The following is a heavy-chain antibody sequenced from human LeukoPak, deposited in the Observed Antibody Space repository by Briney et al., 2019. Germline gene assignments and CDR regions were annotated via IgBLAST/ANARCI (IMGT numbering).Heavy chain of an antibody. CDR1: GFTFSNAW. CDR2: IYSGGST. J-gene: IGHJ4*02. V-gene: IGHV3-53*01. Sequence: PGGSLRLSCAASGFTFSNAWMSWVRQAPGKGLEWVSVIYSGGSTYYADSVKGRFTISRDNSKNTLYLQMNSLRAEDTAVYYCARDLGQQLFDYWGQGTLVTVSS. D-gene: IGHD6-13*01. CDR3: ARDLGQQLFDY.